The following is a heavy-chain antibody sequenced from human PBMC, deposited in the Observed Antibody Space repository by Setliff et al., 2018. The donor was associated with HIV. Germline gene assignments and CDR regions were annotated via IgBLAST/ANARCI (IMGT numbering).Heavy chain of an antibody. CDR2: INYDESSE. CDR1: GFTFSVHG. D-gene: IGHD5-18*01. Sequence: GGSLRLSCAASGFTFSVHGMHWVRQAPGKGLEWVAFINYDESSEYYADSVKGRVSISRDNSKNTLYLQMNSLRAEDTAVYYCARDQWGYSYGNTDAFDIWGQGTTVTVSS. J-gene: IGHJ3*02. CDR3: ARDQWGYSYGNTDAFDI. V-gene: IGHV3-30*02.